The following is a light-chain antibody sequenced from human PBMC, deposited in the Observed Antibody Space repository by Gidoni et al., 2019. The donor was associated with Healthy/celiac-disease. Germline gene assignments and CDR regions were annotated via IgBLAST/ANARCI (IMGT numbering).Light chain of an antibody. CDR1: QGISSY. CDR2: AAY. Sequence: IQLTQSPSSLSASVGDRVTITCRASQGISSYLAWYQQKPGKAPKLLIYAAYTLQSGVPSRFGGSGSGTDFTLTISSLQPGDIATYYCQQLNSYAWTFSQGTKVEIK. J-gene: IGKJ1*01. V-gene: IGKV1-9*01. CDR3: QQLNSYAWT.